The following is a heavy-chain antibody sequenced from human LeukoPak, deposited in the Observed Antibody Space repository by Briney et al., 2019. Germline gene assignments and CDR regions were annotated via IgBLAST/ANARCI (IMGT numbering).Heavy chain of an antibody. V-gene: IGHV3-23*01. CDR3: AKGGGSKAYFDY. CDR2: ISGSGGST. CDR1: GFTFSSYA. Sequence: GGSLRLSCAASGFTFSSYAMSWVRQAPGRGLDWVSTISGSGGSTYYADSVKGRFTISRDNSKNTLYLQMNSLRAEDTAVYYCAKGGGSKAYFDYWGQGTLVTVSS. J-gene: IGHJ4*02. D-gene: IGHD1-26*01.